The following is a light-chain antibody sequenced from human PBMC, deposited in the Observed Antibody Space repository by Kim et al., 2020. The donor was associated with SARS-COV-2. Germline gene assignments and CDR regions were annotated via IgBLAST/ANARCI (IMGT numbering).Light chain of an antibody. CDR1: QSVYNNY. Sequence: SLAPGERAKLSCRASQSVYNNYLAWYQQKPGQAPRLLIYGASTRATGIPDRFSGSGSGTDFTLTISRLEPEDFAVYYCQQYVSSVTFGGGTKVEI. V-gene: IGKV3-20*01. J-gene: IGKJ4*01. CDR2: GAS. CDR3: QQYVSSVT.